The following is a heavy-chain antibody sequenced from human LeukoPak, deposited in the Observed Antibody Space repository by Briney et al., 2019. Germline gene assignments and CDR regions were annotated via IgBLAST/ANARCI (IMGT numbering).Heavy chain of an antibody. V-gene: IGHV4-39*07. CDR1: GGSIRSSYYY. CDR2: IYDSGST. CDR3: AREGSGDRGEAFDI. D-gene: IGHD3-16*01. Sequence: SETLSLTCTVSGGSIRSSYYYWGWIRQPPGKGLEWIGSIYDSGSTYYNPSLKSRVTISVDRSKNQFSLKLSSVTAADTAVYYCAREGSGDRGEAFDIWGQGTMVTVSS. J-gene: IGHJ3*02.